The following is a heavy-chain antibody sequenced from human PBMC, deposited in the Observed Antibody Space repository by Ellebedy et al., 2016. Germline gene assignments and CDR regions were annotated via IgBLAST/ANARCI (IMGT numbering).Heavy chain of an antibody. Sequence: GGSLRLXXVGSGFTFNDYAMHWVRQAPGKGLEWVAVLSDDGSKKFYAESLKGRFTISREDAKRTVYLQMNSLRREDTAVYYCANGGDEPDFWGQGTLV. J-gene: IGHJ4*02. CDR1: GFTFNDYA. CDR2: LSDDGSKK. CDR3: ANGGDEPDF. D-gene: IGHD3-3*01. V-gene: IGHV3-30*18.